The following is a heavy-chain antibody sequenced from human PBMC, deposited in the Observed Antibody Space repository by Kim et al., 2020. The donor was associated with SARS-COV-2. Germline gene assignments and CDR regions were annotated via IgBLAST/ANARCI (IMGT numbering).Heavy chain of an antibody. Sequence: GGSLRLSCAASGFTFSNAWMSWVRQAPGKGLEWVGRIKSKTDGGTTDYAAPVKGRFTISRDDSKNTLYLQMNSLKTEDTAVYYCTTDFKVTYYDILTGYYLPGGVDYWGQGTLVTVSS. CDR2: IKSKTDGGTT. J-gene: IGHJ4*02. V-gene: IGHV3-15*01. CDR3: TTDFKVTYYDILTGYYLPGGVDY. CDR1: GFTFSNAW. D-gene: IGHD3-9*01.